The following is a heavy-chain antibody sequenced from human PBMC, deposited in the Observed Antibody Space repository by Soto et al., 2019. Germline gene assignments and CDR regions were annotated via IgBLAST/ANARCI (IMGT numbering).Heavy chain of an antibody. Sequence: LETLSLTCAVYGGSFSGYYWSWIRQPPGKGLEWIGEINHSGSTNYNPSLKSRVTISVDTSKNQFSLKLSSVTAADTAVYYCARRVPAAIYNWFDPWGQGTLVTVSS. J-gene: IGHJ5*02. CDR3: ARRVPAAIYNWFDP. D-gene: IGHD2-2*01. CDR2: INHSGST. V-gene: IGHV4-34*01. CDR1: GGSFSGYY.